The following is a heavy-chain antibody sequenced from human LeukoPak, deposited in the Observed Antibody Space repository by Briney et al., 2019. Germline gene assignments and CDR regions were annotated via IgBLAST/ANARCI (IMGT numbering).Heavy chain of an antibody. V-gene: IGHV3-21*04. CDR1: GFTFSSYS. CDR2: ISSSSSYI. D-gene: IGHD3-22*01. CDR3: AKDGYDSGAYHTSHY. J-gene: IGHJ4*02. Sequence: GGSLRLSCAASGFTFSSYSMNWVRQAPGKGLEWVSSISSSSSYIYYADSVKGRFTISRENSKNTVYLQMNSLRAEDTAVYYCAKDGYDSGAYHTSHYWGQGTLVTISS.